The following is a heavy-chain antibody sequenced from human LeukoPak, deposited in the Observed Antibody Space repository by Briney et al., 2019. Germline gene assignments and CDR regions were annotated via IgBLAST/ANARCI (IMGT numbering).Heavy chain of an antibody. Sequence: PGGSLRLSCAASGFTFSSYSMNWVRQAPGKGLEWISYISGSGSVSYYEDSVKGRFTISRDKAKNSLYLQMNSLRDEDTALYYCARDGGFGFLAAFDIWGQGTMVTVSS. CDR3: ARDGGFGFLAAFDI. J-gene: IGHJ3*02. CDR2: ISGSGSVS. V-gene: IGHV3-48*02. D-gene: IGHD3-10*01. CDR1: GFTFSSYS.